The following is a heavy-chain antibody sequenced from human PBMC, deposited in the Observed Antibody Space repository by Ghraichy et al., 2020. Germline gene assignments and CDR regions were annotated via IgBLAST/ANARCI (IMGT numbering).Heavy chain of an antibody. CDR1: GFTFSSYW. CDR2: IKQDGSEK. Sequence: GESLNISCAASGFTFSSYWMSWVRQAPGKGLEWVANIKQDGSEKYYVDSVKGRFTISRDNVKNSLYLQMNSLRAEDTAVYYCARAGLGIQLWPTGYFDYWGQGTLVTVSS. J-gene: IGHJ4*02. D-gene: IGHD5-18*01. CDR3: ARAGLGIQLWPTGYFDY. V-gene: IGHV3-7*01.